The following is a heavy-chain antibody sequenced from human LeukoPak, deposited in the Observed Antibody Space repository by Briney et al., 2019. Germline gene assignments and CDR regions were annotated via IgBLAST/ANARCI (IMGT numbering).Heavy chain of an antibody. CDR2: TNSDGSST. J-gene: IGHJ4*02. D-gene: IGHD3-10*01. V-gene: IGHV3-74*01. Sequence: SGGSLRLSCAASGFTFSSYWMHWVRQAPGKGLVWVSRTNSDGSSTSYADSVKGRFTISRDNAKNTLYLQMNSLRAEDTAVYYCARMGGFGELPDYWGQGTLVTVSS. CDR3: ARMGGFGELPDY. CDR1: GFTFSSYW.